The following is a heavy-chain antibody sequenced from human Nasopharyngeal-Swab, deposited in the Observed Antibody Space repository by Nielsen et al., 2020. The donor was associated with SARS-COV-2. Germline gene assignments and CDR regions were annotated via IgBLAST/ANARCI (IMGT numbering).Heavy chain of an antibody. CDR2: ISYHGSNK. J-gene: IGHJ3*01. CDR3: AKARLLYFGERDAYDF. Sequence: GESLKISCAASGFSFSNYGMHWLRQAPGKGLEWVATISYHGSNKYYADSVEGRFTISRDNSDNTLYLQMNSLRTEDTAVYYCAKARLLYFGERDAYDFWGQGTMVTVSS. CDR1: GFSFSNYG. V-gene: IGHV3-30*18. D-gene: IGHD3-10*01.